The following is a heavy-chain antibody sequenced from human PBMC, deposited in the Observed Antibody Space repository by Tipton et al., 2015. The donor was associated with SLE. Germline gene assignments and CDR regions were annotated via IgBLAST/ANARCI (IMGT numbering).Heavy chain of an antibody. J-gene: IGHJ4*02. Sequence: SLRLSCAASGFSFSSYEMNWVRQAPGKGLEWVSYISSSGSTIYYADSVKGRFTISRDNAKNSLYLQMNSLRAEDTAVYYCARDLAVVPPGYCGYWGQGTLVTVSS. CDR1: GFSFSSYE. CDR2: ISSSGSTI. CDR3: ARDLAVVPPGYCGY. D-gene: IGHD4-23*01. V-gene: IGHV3-48*03.